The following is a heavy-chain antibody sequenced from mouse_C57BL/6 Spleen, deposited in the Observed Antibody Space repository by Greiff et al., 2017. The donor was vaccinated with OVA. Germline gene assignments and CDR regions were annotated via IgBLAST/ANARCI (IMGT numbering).Heavy chain of an antibody. V-gene: IGHV1-26*01. J-gene: IGHJ2*01. D-gene: IGHD3-2*02. CDR2: INPNNGGT. CDR1: GYTFTDYY. CDR3: ARTEQLRPFDY. Sequence: EVQLQQSGPELVKPGASVKISCKASGYTFTDYYMNWVKQSHGKSLEWIGDINPNNGGTSYNQKFKGKATLTVDKSSSTAYMELRSLTSEDSADYYGARTEQLRPFDYWGQGTTLTVSS.